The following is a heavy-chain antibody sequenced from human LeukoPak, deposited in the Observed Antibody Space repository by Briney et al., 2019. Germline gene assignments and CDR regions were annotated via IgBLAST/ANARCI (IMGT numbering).Heavy chain of an antibody. Sequence: GRSLRLSCAASGFTFSNYGMHWVRQSPGKGLEWVAVISYDGSIEYYADSVKGRFTISSADSRNTLYLQMNSLRPEATALYYCAKDLQHLVRTLSFDYWGQGTLVTVSS. V-gene: IGHV3-30*18. D-gene: IGHD6-13*01. CDR1: GFTFSNYG. CDR2: ISYDGSIE. J-gene: IGHJ4*02. CDR3: AKDLQHLVRTLSFDY.